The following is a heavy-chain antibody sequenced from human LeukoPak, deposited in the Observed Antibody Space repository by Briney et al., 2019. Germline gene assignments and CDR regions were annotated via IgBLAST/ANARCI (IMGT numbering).Heavy chain of an antibody. CDR3: AKPLQGAIDY. J-gene: IGHJ4*02. CDR1: GFTFSSYTFSTYA. Sequence: PGGSLRLSCAASGFTFSSYTFSTYAMSWVRQAPGKGLEWVSAISGSGGSTYYADSVKGRFTISRDNSKNTLYLQMNSLRAEDTAVYYCAKPLQGAIDYWGQGTLVTVSS. V-gene: IGHV3-23*01. D-gene: IGHD3-10*01. CDR2: ISGSGGST.